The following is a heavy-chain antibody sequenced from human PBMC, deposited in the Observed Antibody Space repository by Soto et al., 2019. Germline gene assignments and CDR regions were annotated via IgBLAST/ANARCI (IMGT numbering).Heavy chain of an antibody. V-gene: IGHV3-30-3*01. Sequence: QVQLVESGGGVVQPGRSLRLSCAASGITLSSYAMHWVRQAPGKGLEWVAVISYDGSNKYYSDSVKGRFTISRDNSKNTLYLQMHSLRADDTAVYYCARAPVGGYCSGGSCYQVNYWGQGTLVTVSS. J-gene: IGHJ4*02. CDR1: GITLSSYA. D-gene: IGHD2-15*01. CDR2: ISYDGSNK. CDR3: ARAPVGGYCSGGSCYQVNY.